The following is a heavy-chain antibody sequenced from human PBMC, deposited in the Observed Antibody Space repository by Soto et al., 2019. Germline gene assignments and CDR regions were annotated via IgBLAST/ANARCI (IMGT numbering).Heavy chain of an antibody. CDR3: ARRAETNGWNGFGADKYYFDF. CDR1: GYTFTSYD. CDR2: MNPNTGNS. D-gene: IGHD1-1*01. V-gene: IGHV1-8*01. Sequence: AASVKVSCKASGYTFTSYDIYWVRQATGQGLEWMGWMNPNTGNSAYAQKFQGRVTVTSDTSINTVHTELNSLRSEDTAVYYCARRAETNGWNGFGADKYYFDFWGQGTLVTVSS. J-gene: IGHJ4*02.